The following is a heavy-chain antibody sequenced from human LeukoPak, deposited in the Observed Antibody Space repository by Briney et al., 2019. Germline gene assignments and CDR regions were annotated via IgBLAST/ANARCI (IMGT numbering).Heavy chain of an antibody. V-gene: IGHV3-48*01. CDR3: ARDSRDSSGYYYYYYGMDV. CDR1: GFTFSSYS. CDR2: ISSSSSTI. Sequence: GSLRLSCAASGFTFSSYSMNWVRQAPGKGLEWVSYISSSSSTIYYADSVKGRFTISRDNAKNSLYLQMNSLRAEDTAVYYCARDSRDSSGYYYYYYGMDVWGQGTTVTVSS. D-gene: IGHD3-22*01. J-gene: IGHJ6*02.